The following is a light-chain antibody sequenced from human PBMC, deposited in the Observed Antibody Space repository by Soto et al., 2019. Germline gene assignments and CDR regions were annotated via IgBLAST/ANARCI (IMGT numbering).Light chain of an antibody. CDR1: QSIGKH. V-gene: IGKV1-39*01. J-gene: IGKJ5*01. CDR2: AAS. CDR3: QQGYTSAIT. Sequence: DIQMTQSPSSLSASVGDRVTITCRASQSIGKHLNWYQQKPGKAPKFLIYAASNLQSGVPSRFSGSGFGTDFTLTVNSLQPEDFATYYCQQGYTSAITFGQGTRLEIK.